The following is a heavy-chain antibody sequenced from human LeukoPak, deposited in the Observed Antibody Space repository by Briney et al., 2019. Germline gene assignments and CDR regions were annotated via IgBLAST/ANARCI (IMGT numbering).Heavy chain of an antibody. CDR1: GFTFSTYG. CDR3: ARQHDYYDSPFDY. V-gene: IGHV3-30*03. CDR2: ISYDGSTK. Sequence: GGSLRLSCTASGFTFSTYGMHWVRQAPGKGLEWVTLISYDGSTKYYSDSVKGRFTLSRDNSKNTLYLQMNSLRAEDTAVYYCARQHDYYDSPFDYWGQGTLVTVSS. J-gene: IGHJ4*02. D-gene: IGHD3-22*01.